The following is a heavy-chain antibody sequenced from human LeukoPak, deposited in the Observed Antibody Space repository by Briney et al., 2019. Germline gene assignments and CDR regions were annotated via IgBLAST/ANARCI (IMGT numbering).Heavy chain of an antibody. D-gene: IGHD4-17*01. CDR3: ARARGNYVYYPFDY. J-gene: IGHJ4*02. V-gene: IGHV3-21*04. Sequence: PGGSLRLSCAASGFTFTRYTMNWVRQAPGKGLEWVSSIGSSSTFIYYADSVKGRFTISRDNAKNSLHLQMNSLRAEDTAVYYCARARGNYVYYPFDYWGQGALVTVSS. CDR2: IGSSSTFI. CDR1: GFTFTRYT.